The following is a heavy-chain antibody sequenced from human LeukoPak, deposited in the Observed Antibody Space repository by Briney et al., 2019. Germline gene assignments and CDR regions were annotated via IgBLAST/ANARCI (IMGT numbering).Heavy chain of an antibody. J-gene: IGHJ5*02. CDR2: IYYSGST. CDR1: GGSISSNY. V-gene: IGHV4-59*01. Sequence: SETLSLTCTVSGGSISSNYWSWIRQPPGKGLEWIGYIYYSGSTNYNPSLKSRVTISVDTSKNQFSLKLSSVTAADTAVYYCAKSESNWFDPWGQGTLVTVSS. CDR3: AKSESNWFDP.